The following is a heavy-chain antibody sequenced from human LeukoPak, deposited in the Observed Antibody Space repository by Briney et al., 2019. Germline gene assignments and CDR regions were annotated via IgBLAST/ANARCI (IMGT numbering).Heavy chain of an antibody. Sequence: SETLSLTCAVSGGSFSGYYWSWIRQPPGKGLEWIGEINHSGSTNYNPSLKSRVTISVDTSKNQFSLKLSSVTAADTAVYYCARGPKYYYDSSGYYERRLYYYYYMDVWGKGTTVTVSS. CDR1: GGSFSGYY. CDR3: ARGPKYYYDSSGYYERRLYYYYYMDV. V-gene: IGHV4-34*01. D-gene: IGHD3-22*01. J-gene: IGHJ6*03. CDR2: INHSGST.